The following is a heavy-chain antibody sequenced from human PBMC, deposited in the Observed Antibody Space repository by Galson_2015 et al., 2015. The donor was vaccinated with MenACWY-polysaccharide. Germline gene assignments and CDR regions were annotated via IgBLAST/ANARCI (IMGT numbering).Heavy chain of an antibody. CDR3: ARDGSSSTAPRPSKY. Sequence: CAISGDSVSSNSAAWNWIRQSPSRGLEWLGRTYYRSKWYHDYPVSVKSRITINPDTSKNQFSLKLRSLGSDDTAVYYCARDGSSSTAPRPSKYWGQGTLVTVSS. V-gene: IGHV6-1*01. J-gene: IGHJ4*02. D-gene: IGHD6-6*01. CDR1: GDSVSSNSAA. CDR2: TYYRSKWYH.